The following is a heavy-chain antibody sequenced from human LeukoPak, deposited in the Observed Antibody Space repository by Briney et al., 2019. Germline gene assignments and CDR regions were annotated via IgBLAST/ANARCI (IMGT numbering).Heavy chain of an antibody. CDR3: ARDLAVTNIWGHYYYVDV. Sequence: ASVKVSCKASGYTFTGYYMNWVRQAPGQGLEWMGWINPNSGGTNYAQKFQGRVTMTRDTSISTAYMELSRLRSDDTAVYYCARDLAVTNIWGHYYYVDVWGKGTTVTVSS. J-gene: IGHJ6*03. CDR1: GYTFTGYY. D-gene: IGHD3-16*01. V-gene: IGHV1-2*02. CDR2: INPNSGGT.